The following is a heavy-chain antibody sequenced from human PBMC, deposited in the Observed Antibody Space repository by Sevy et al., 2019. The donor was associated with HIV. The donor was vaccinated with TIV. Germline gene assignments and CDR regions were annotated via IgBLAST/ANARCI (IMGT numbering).Heavy chain of an antibody. V-gene: IGHV1-24*01. Sequence: ALVKVSCKVSGYTLTKLAMHWVRQAPGKGLEWMGTFDPEDGETIYSQKFQGRVTMTEDTSIDTAYMELSSLRSEDTAVFYCAITKDYYDNSGSPFDYWGQGTLVTVSS. J-gene: IGHJ4*02. CDR3: AITKDYYDNSGSPFDY. D-gene: IGHD3-22*01. CDR1: GYTLTKLA. CDR2: FDPEDGET.